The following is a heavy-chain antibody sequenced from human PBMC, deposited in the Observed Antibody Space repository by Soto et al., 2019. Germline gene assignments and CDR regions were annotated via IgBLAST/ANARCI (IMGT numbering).Heavy chain of an antibody. Sequence: SVKVCCKASGYTFTSYGISWVRQAPGQGLEWMGWISAYNGNTNYAQKLQGRVTMTTDTSTSTAYMELRSLRSDDTAVYYCARDLVVVVAATYYYYGMDVWGQGATVTVSS. J-gene: IGHJ6*02. V-gene: IGHV1-18*01. CDR1: GYTFTSYG. CDR3: ARDLVVVVAATYYYYGMDV. D-gene: IGHD2-15*01. CDR2: ISAYNGNT.